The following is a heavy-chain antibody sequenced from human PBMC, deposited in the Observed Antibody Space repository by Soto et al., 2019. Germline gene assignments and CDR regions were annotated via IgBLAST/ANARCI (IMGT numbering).Heavy chain of an antibody. Sequence: GESLKISCKGSGFIFTVYWINWVRQMPGKGLEWMGRIGPSGSYTNYSPSFQGHVTISADKSISTAYLQWTSLKASDTAMYYCARLDSSSSDWGQGTLVTVSS. CDR2: IGPSGSYT. CDR1: GFIFTVYW. CDR3: ARLDSSSSD. V-gene: IGHV5-10-1*01. J-gene: IGHJ1*01. D-gene: IGHD6-6*01.